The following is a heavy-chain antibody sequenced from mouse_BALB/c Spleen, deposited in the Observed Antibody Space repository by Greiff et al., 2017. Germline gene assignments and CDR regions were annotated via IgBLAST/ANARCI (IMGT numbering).Heavy chain of an antibody. V-gene: IGHV1-69*02. CDR1: GYTFTSYW. J-gene: IGHJ2*01. D-gene: IGHD2-14*01. CDR2: IYPSDSYT. Sequence: QVQLQQPGAELVRPGASVKLSCKASGYTFTSYWINWVKQRPGQGLEWIGNIYPSDSYTNYNQKFKDKATLTVDKSSSTAYMQLSSPTSEDSAVYYCTRYRYDGMVDYWGQGTTLTVSS. CDR3: TRYRYDGMVDY.